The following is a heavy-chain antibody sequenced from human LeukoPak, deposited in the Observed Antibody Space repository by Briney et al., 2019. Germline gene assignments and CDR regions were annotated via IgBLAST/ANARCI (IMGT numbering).Heavy chain of an antibody. J-gene: IGHJ3*02. CDR1: GFTVSSNY. CDR3: ARTDLVEMATIKDAFDI. Sequence: GGSLRLSCAASGFTVSSNYMSWVRQAPGKGLEWVSVIYSGGSTYYADSVKGRFTISRDNSKNTLYLQMNSLRAEDTAVYYCARTDLVEMATIKDAFDIWGQGTMVTGSS. CDR2: IYSGGST. D-gene: IGHD5-24*01. V-gene: IGHV3-66*01.